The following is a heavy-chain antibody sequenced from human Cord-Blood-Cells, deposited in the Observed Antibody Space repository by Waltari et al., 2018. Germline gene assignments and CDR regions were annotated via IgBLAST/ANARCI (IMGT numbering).Heavy chain of an antibody. Sequence: EVQLLESGGGLVQPGGSLRLSCAASGFTFSSYAMSWVRQAPGKGLEWVSAISGSGGSTYYADSVKGRLTISRDNSKNTLYLQMNSLRAEDTAVYYCAKDPYDILTGYYIAFDIWGQGTMVTVSS. CDR3: AKDPYDILTGYYIAFDI. V-gene: IGHV3-23*01. D-gene: IGHD3-9*01. CDR1: GFTFSSYA. CDR2: ISGSGGST. J-gene: IGHJ3*02.